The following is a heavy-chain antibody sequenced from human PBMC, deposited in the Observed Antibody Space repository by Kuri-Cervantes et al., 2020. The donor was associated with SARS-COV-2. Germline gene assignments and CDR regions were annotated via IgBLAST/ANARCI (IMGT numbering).Heavy chain of an antibody. Sequence: GESLKISCAASGFTFSSYWMSWVRRAPGKGLEWVANIKQDGSEKYYVDSVKGRFTISRDNAKNSLYLQMNSLRAEDTAVYYCAREIITIFGVNFDYWGQGTLVTVSS. CDR2: IKQDGSEK. J-gene: IGHJ4*02. CDR3: AREIITIFGVNFDY. CDR1: GFTFSSYW. D-gene: IGHD3-3*01. V-gene: IGHV3-7*01.